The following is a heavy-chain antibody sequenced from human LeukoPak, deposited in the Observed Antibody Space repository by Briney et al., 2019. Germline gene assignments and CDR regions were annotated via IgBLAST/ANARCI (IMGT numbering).Heavy chain of an antibody. CDR1: GGSVSSYH. Sequence: SETLSLTCSVSGGSVSSYHWSWIRQSPGKGLEWIGYIHNSGRTNYNPSLKSRVTGFVDTSKNQVSLRLSSVTAADTAVYYCARHGTISSESYFDYWGQGALVTVSS. V-gene: IGHV4-59*08. J-gene: IGHJ4*02. CDR3: ARHGTISSESYFDY. D-gene: IGHD1-14*01. CDR2: IHNSGRT.